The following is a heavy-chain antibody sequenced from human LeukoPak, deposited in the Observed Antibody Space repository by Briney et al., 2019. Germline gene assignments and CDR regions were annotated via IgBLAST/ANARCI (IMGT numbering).Heavy chain of an antibody. J-gene: IGHJ6*03. CDR1: GYTFTGYY. V-gene: IGHV1-2*02. CDR3: ARSGSYYHYYYHMDV. D-gene: IGHD1-26*01. CDR2: INPNSGGT. Sequence: GASVKVSCKASGYTFTGYYMHWVRQAPGQGLEWMGWINPNSGGTNYAQKFQGRVTMTRDTSISTAYMELSRLRSDDTAVYYCARSGSYYHYYYHMDVWGKGTTVTVSS.